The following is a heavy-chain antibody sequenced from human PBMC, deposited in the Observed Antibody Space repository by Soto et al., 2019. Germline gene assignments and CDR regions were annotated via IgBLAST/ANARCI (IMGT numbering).Heavy chain of an antibody. D-gene: IGHD5-12*01. CDR2: INDISNSI. Sequence: EVQMVESGGGLVQPGGSLRLSCTASGCTFTDHSRNWFRHAPGKGLEWLSYINDISNSIHYADSVKGRFAMSRDNAKKSVFLQMNSLRVEDTGVYYCARDRPTTFSADLWGQGTVVTVSS. V-gene: IGHV3-48*04. CDR3: ARDRPTTFSADL. J-gene: IGHJ3*01. CDR1: GCTFTDHS.